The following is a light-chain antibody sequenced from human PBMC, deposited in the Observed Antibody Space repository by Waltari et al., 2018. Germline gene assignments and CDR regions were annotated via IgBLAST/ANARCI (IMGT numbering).Light chain of an antibody. CDR3: SSYTSSSTYVV. V-gene: IGLV2-14*03. J-gene: IGLJ2*01. CDR2: DVS. Sequence: YQLHPGKAPKLIIVDVSNRPSGVSNRFSGSKSGDTASLTISGLQAEDEADYYCSSYTSSSTYVVFGGGTKLTVL.